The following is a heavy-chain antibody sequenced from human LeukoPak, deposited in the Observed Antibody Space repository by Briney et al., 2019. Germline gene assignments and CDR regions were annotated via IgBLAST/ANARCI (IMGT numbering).Heavy chain of an antibody. V-gene: IGHV3-33*01. CDR2: VWHDGFNK. CDR3: ARELFGAGSCPDY. CDR1: GFTFSSYD. J-gene: IGHJ4*02. Sequence: GRSLSLSCTAPGFTFSSYDIHWIRQAPGKGLEWVALVWHDGFNKYYADSVKGRFSISRDNSKNTVYLQMNSLRAEDTAVYYCARELFGAGSCPDYWGEGTLGTVSS. D-gene: IGHD3-3*01.